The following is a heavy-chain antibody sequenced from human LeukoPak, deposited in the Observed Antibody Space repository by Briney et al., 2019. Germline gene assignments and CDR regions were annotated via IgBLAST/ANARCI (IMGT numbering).Heavy chain of an antibody. D-gene: IGHD6-19*01. J-gene: IGHJ4*02. CDR1: GGSISSYY. CDR2: ISDSGST. Sequence: SETLSLTCSVSGGSISSYYWSWIRQPAGRGLEWIGRISDSGSTNYNPSLKSRVTMSVDTFKNQLSLKLTSVTAADTAVYYCASGSGWQVDYWGQGILVTVSS. V-gene: IGHV4-4*07. CDR3: ASGSGWQVDY.